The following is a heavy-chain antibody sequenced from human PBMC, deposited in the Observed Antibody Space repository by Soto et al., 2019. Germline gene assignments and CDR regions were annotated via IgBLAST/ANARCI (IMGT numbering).Heavy chain of an antibody. D-gene: IGHD2-15*01. CDR3: ARHRLGYCSGGSCSGFDY. V-gene: IGHV4-39*01. CDR2: IYYSGST. Sequence: SETLSLTCTVSGGSISSSSYYWGWIRQPPGKGLEWIGSIYYSGSTYYNPSLKSRVTISVDTSKNQFSLKLSSVTAADTAVYYCARHRLGYCSGGSCSGFDYWGQGTLVTVSS. J-gene: IGHJ4*02. CDR1: GGSISSSSYY.